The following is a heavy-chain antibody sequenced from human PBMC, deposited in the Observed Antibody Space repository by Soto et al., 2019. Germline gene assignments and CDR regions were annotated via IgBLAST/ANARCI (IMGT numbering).Heavy chain of an antibody. D-gene: IGHD5-12*01. V-gene: IGHV1-8*01. CDR3: ARAIRVVATRHYYYYYMDV. CDR2: MNPNSGNT. J-gene: IGHJ6*03. Sequence: QVQLVQSGAEVKKPGASVKVSCKASGYTFTSYDINWVRQATGQGLEWMGWMNPNSGNTGYAQKFQGRVTMTRNTSISTAYMELSSLRSEDTAVYYCARAIRVVATRHYYYYYMDVWGKGTTVTVSS. CDR1: GYTFTSYD.